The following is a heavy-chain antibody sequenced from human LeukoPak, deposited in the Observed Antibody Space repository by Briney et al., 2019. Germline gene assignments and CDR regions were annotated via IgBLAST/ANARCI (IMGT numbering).Heavy chain of an antibody. Sequence: PGGSLRLSCAASGFTFSSYWMHWVRQAPGKGLVWVSRINSDGSSTSYADSVKGRFTISRDNAKNTLYLQMNSLRAEDTAVYYCASMWVTTRGGVSDYWGQGTLVTVSS. D-gene: IGHD4-17*01. J-gene: IGHJ4*02. CDR3: ASMWVTTRGGVSDY. CDR2: INSDGSST. CDR1: GFTFSSYW. V-gene: IGHV3-74*01.